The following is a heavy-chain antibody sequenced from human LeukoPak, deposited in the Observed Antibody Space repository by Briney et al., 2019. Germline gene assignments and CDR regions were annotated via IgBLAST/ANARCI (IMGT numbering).Heavy chain of an antibody. CDR1: GVSISSGGYY. Sequence: SETLSLTCTVSGVSISSGGYYWSWIRQHPGKGLEWIGYIYYSGSTYYNPSLKSRVTISVDTSKNQFSLKLSSVTAADTAVYYCARGYCSSTSCYKDYWGQGTLVTVSS. J-gene: IGHJ4*02. V-gene: IGHV4-31*03. D-gene: IGHD2-2*02. CDR2: IYYSGST. CDR3: ARGYCSSTSCYKDY.